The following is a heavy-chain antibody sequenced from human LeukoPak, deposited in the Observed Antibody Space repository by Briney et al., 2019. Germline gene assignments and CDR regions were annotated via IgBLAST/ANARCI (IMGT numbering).Heavy chain of an antibody. V-gene: IGHV3-23*01. J-gene: IGHJ6*02. Sequence: GGSLRLSCTASGFTFSNYAMNWVRRAPGKGLEWVPAISGSGSNTYYADSVKDRFTISRDNSKNSLYLQMNSLRAKDTAVYYCAKSQREACCYGMDVWGQGTTVTVS. CDR3: AKSQREACCYGMDV. CDR2: ISGSGSNT. D-gene: IGHD1-26*01. CDR1: GFTFSNYA.